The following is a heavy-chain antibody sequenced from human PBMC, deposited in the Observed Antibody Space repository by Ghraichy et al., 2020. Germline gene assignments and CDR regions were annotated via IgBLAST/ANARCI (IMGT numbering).Heavy chain of an antibody. CDR2: IYSTGIT. CDR3: ARGGGSYNFDY. J-gene: IGHJ4*02. V-gene: IGHV4-4*07. CDR1: GGSVNNYY. Sequence: SETLSLTCSVSGGSVNNYYWSWIRQPAGKGLEWIGRIYSTGITTYNPSLKSPVTMSIDTSKNQFSLKLSSVTAADTAVYYCARGGGSYNFDYWGQGALVTVSS. D-gene: IGHD1-26*01.